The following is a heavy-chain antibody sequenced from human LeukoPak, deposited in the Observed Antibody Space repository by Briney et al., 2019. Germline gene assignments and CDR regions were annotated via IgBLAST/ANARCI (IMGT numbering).Heavy chain of an antibody. V-gene: IGHV1-69*05. CDR3: ARWRSGSYAYFDY. D-gene: IGHD1-26*01. CDR1: GGTFSSYA. CDR2: IIPIFGTA. J-gene: IGHJ4*02. Sequence: GASVKVSCKASGGTFSSYAISWVRQAPGQGLEWMGGIIPIFGTANYAQKFQGRVTMTRNTSISTAYMELSSLRSEDTAVYYCARWRSGSYAYFDYWGQGTLVTVSS.